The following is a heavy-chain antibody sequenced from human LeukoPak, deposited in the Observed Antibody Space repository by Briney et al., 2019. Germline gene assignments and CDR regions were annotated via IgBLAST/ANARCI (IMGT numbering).Heavy chain of an antibody. CDR3: ARESGKFDY. V-gene: IGHV3-43*02. J-gene: IGHJ4*02. CDR2: ISGDGVST. Sequence: GGTLRLSCVASGLPIADFAMHWVRQAPGKGREWVSLISGDGVSTFYADSVKGRFSISRDNSKNSLSLEMNSLRTEDTAMYYCARESGKFDYWGQGTLVAVSS. CDR1: GLPIADFA.